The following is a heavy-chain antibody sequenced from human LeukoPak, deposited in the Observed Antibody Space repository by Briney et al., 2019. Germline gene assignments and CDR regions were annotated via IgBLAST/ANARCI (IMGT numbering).Heavy chain of an antibody. Sequence: WALVKVSCKASGYTFTSYAMHWVRQAPGQRLEWMGWINAGNGNTKYSQKFQGRVTITRDTSASTAYMELSSLRSEDTAVYYCARDRGYCSGGSCYHNWFDPWGQGTLVTVSS. J-gene: IGHJ5*02. D-gene: IGHD2-15*01. V-gene: IGHV1-3*01. CDR3: ARDRGYCSGGSCYHNWFDP. CDR2: INAGNGNT. CDR1: GYTFTSYA.